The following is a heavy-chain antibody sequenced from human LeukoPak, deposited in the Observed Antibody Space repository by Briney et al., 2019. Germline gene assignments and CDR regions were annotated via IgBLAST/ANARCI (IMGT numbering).Heavy chain of an antibody. V-gene: IGHV1-3*01. CDR2: INAGNGNT. CDR3: AREDSSGYTGSDY. D-gene: IGHD6-19*01. CDR1: GYTFTSYA. J-gene: IGHJ4*02. Sequence: GVSVKVSCKASGYTFTSYAMHWVRQAPGQRLEWMGWINAGNGNTKYSQKFQGRVTITRDTSASTAYMELSSLRSEDTAVYYCAREDSSGYTGSDYWGQGTLVTVSS.